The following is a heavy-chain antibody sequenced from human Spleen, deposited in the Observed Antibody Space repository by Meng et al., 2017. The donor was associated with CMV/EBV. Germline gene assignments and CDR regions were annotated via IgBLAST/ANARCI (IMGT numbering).Heavy chain of an antibody. D-gene: IGHD6-19*01. J-gene: IGHJ4*02. V-gene: IGHV4-4*02. CDR2: IYHSGST. Sequence: SETLSLTCAVSGGSISGSNWWNWVRQPPGRGLEWIGEIYHSGSTNYNPSLKSRVTISVDKSKNQFSLKLSSVTAADTAVYYCARDGILGSGWSTGEWGQGTLVTVS. CDR3: ARDGILGSGWSTGE. CDR1: GGSISGSNW.